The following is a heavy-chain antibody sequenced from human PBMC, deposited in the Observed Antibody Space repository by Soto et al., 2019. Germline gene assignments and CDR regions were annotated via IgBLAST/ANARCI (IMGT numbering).Heavy chain of an antibody. CDR3: ARDPGYCSSTSCYRRGVSSTNWFDP. V-gene: IGHV4-38-2*02. J-gene: IGHJ5*02. CDR2: IYHSGST. CDR1: GYSISSGYY. D-gene: IGHD2-2*01. Sequence: KPSETLSLTCAVSGYSISSGYYWGWIRQPPGKGLEWIGSIYHSGSTYYNPSLKSRVTISVDTSKNQFSLKLSSVTAADTAVYYCARDPGYCSSTSCYRRGVSSTNWFDPWGQGTLVTVS.